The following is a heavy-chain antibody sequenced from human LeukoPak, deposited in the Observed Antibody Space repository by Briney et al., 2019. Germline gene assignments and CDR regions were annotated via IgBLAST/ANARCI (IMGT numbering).Heavy chain of an antibody. CDR2: IKHKAHSYTT. V-gene: IGHV3-72*01. CDR1: GFTLSDHY. CDR3: AQFAKGG. J-gene: IGHJ4*02. D-gene: IGHD2-21*01. Sequence: GGSLRLSCAASGFTLSDHYMDWVRQAPGKGLEWVGRIKHKAHSYTTEYAASVKGRFTISRDDSKSSLYLQMNSLKIEDTAVYYCAQFAKGGWGQGTLVTVSS.